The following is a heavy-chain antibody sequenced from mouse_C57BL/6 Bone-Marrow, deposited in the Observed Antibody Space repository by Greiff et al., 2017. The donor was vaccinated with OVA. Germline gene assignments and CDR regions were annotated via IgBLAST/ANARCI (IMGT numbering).Heavy chain of an antibody. CDR2: IDPGSGNI. V-gene: IGHV1-76*01. D-gene: IGHD1-3*01. CDR1: GYTFTDYY. J-gene: IGHJ2*01. CDR3: ARAESISDSFDY. Sequence: QVQLQQSGAELVRPGASVKLSCKASGYTFTDYYISWVKQRPGQGLEWIARIDPGSGNIYYNEKFKGKATLTAEKSSSTAYMQLSSLTSDDSAVYFCARAESISDSFDYWGQGTTLTVSS.